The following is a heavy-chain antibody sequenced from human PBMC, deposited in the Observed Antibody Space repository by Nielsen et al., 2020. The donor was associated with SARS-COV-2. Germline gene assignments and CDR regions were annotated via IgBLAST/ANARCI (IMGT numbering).Heavy chain of an antibody. Sequence: GGSLRLSCTGSGFTFSSYGMHWVRQAPGKGLEWVAVISFDGSNKRYGESVKGRFTISRDNSKNTLFLQMSSLRAEDAAVYYCAKTGDYFVVVPAATLDVWGQGTTVTVSS. V-gene: IGHV3-30*18. J-gene: IGHJ6*02. CDR2: ISFDGSNK. D-gene: IGHD2-2*01. CDR1: GFTFSSYG. CDR3: AKTGDYFVVVPAATLDV.